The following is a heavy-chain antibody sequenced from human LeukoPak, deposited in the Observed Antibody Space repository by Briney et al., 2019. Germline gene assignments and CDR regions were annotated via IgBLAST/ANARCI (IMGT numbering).Heavy chain of an antibody. D-gene: IGHD3-16*01. V-gene: IGHV3-7*01. CDR1: GFSFNSDW. J-gene: IGHJ4*02. CDR3: TRRLDD. Sequence: GGSLRLSCAASGFSFNSDWMDWVRQAPGKGLEWVANIKHDESEKNYLDSVKGRFTISRDNAQNSLYLQMNGLRVEDTAVYYCTRRLDDWGQGTLDTVSS. CDR2: IKHDESEK.